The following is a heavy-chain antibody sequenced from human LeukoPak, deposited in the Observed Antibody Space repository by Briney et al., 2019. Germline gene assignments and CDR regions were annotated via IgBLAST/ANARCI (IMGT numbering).Heavy chain of an antibody. Sequence: GGSLRLSCAASGFTFSDYTMQWVRQAPGKGLEWVALLPPDGSYQYYADSLKGRFTISRDNFKNALYLQMNSLRLEDTAVYYCARGLHDRSWFGAHWGQGTLLSVSS. CDR3: ARGLHDRSWFGAH. D-gene: IGHD3-10*01. CDR1: GFTFSDYT. CDR2: LPPDGSYQ. J-gene: IGHJ4*02. V-gene: IGHV3-30*04.